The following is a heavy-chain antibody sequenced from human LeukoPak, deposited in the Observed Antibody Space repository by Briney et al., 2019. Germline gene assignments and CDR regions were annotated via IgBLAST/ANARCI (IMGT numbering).Heavy chain of an antibody. J-gene: IGHJ4*02. V-gene: IGHV4-31*03. Sequence: SETLSLTCTVSGGSISSGGYYWSWIRQHPVKGLEWIGYIYYSGSTYYNPSLKSRVTISVDTSKNQFSLKLSSVTAADTAVYYCARDGSSYFDYWGQGTLVTVSS. CDR2: IYYSGST. CDR1: GGSISSGGYY. D-gene: IGHD1-1*01. CDR3: ARDGSSYFDY.